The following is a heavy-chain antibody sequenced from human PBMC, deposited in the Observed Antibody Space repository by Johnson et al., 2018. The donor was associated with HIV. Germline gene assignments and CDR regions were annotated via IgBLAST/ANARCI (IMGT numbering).Heavy chain of an antibody. CDR2: IRYDGSNK. D-gene: IGHD3-16*02. CDR3: VRGGLGYHDIHVPFDI. Sequence: QVQLVESGGGVVQPGRSLRLSCAASGFTFSSYGMHWVRQAPGKGLEWVAVIRYDGSNKYYADSVKGRFTISRDNSKNTLYLQMNSLRAEDTALYYCVRGGLGYHDIHVPFDIWGQGTMVTVSS. CDR1: GFTFSSYG. J-gene: IGHJ3*02. V-gene: IGHV3-33*01.